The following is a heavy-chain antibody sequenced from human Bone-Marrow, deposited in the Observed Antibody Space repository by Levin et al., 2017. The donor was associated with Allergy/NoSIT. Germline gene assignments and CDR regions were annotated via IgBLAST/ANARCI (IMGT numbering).Heavy chain of an antibody. CDR1: GGSFSGYY. CDR3: SLVGYYYDSSGYYYRHFDI. J-gene: IGHJ3*02. D-gene: IGHD3-22*01. Sequence: SQTLSLTCAVYGGSFSGYYWSWIRQPPGKGLEWIGEINHSGSTNYNPSLKSRVTISVDTSKNQFSLKLSSVTAADTAVYYCSLVGYYYDSSGYYYRHFDIWGQGTMVTVSS. V-gene: IGHV4-34*01. CDR2: INHSGST.